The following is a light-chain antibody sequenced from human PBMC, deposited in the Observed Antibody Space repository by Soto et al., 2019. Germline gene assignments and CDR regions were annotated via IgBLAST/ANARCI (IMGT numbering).Light chain of an antibody. CDR2: AAS. V-gene: IGKV1-8*01. J-gene: IGKJ1*01. Sequence: AIRMNQSPSSLSASTGDRVTITCRASQGISSYLAWYQQKPGKAPKLLIYAASTLQSGVPSRFSGSGSGTDFTLTISCLQSEDFATYYCLQYYSYPWTFGQGTKVDVK. CDR3: LQYYSYPWT. CDR1: QGISSY.